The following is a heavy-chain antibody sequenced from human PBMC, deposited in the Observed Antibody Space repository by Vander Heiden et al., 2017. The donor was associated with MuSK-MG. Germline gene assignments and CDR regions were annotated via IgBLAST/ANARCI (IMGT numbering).Heavy chain of an antibody. CDR2: INWNGGST. Sequence: EVQLVESGGGVVRPGGSLRLSCAASGFTFEDFGMSWVRQAPGKGLEWVSGINWNGGSTGYADSVKGRFTISRDNAKNSLYLQMNSLRAEDTALYYCARGGLYCSGGSCYFPGDYWGQGTLVTVSS. V-gene: IGHV3-20*04. J-gene: IGHJ4*02. CDR1: GFTFEDFG. D-gene: IGHD2-15*01. CDR3: ARGGLYCSGGSCYFPGDY.